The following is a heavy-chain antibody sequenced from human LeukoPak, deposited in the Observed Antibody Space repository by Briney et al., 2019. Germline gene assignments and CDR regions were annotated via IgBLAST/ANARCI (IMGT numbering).Heavy chain of an antibody. CDR2: IRYDGSNK. Sequence: GGSLRLSCATPKFTFNKYGMHWVRQAPGKGLEWVAFIRYDGSNKYYADSVKGRFTISRGNSKNTLYLQMNSLRAEDTAVYYCARVTYGSGTYGAFDYWGQGTLVTVSS. J-gene: IGHJ4*02. D-gene: IGHD3-10*01. V-gene: IGHV3-30*02. CDR3: ARVTYGSGTYGAFDY. CDR1: KFTFNKYG.